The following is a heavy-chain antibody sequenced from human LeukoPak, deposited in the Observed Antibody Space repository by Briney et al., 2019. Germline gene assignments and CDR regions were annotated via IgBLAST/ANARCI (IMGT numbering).Heavy chain of an antibody. D-gene: IGHD5-18*01. V-gene: IGHV4-39*06. CDR2: IYYSGST. J-gene: IGHJ5*02. CDR1: GGSISSSSYY. CDR3: AKAYRRGYTYDDWFDP. Sequence: SETLSLTCTVSGGSISSSSYYWGWIRQPPGKGLEWIGRIYYSGSTYYNPSLKSRVTISVDTSKNQFAQKLSSVTAADTAVYYCAKAYRRGYTYDDWFDPWGQGTLVTVSS.